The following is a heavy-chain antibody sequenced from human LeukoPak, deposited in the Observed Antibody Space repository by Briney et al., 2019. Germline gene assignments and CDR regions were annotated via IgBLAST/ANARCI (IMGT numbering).Heavy chain of an antibody. D-gene: IGHD3-10*01. CDR3: VNATMVAMDAFDI. CDR2: ISLNSGRI. V-gene: IGHV3-9*01. J-gene: IGHJ3*02. CDR1: GFIFTDYR. Sequence: SLRLFCAASGFIFTDYRLNWVRHAPRKGLEWVSDISLNSGRIGYAEYVKGRFTIPRENAKNSLYLQMNSLRAEDTSLYYCVNATMVAMDAFDIWGQGTMVTVSS.